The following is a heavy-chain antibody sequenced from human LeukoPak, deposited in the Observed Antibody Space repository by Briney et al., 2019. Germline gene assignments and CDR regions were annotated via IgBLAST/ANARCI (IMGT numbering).Heavy chain of an antibody. CDR3: AKDHEPGWDDDYYGSGSYYNGLDY. D-gene: IGHD3-10*01. V-gene: IGHV3-7*01. J-gene: IGHJ4*02. CDR1: GFTFFSYW. CDR2: INQDGSEK. Sequence: GGSLRLSCAASGFTFFSYWMSWVRQAPGKGLEWVANINQDGSEKYYVDSVKGRFTISRDNSKNTLYLQMNSLRAEDTAVYYCAKDHEPGWDDDYYGSGSYYNGLDYWGQGTLVTVSS.